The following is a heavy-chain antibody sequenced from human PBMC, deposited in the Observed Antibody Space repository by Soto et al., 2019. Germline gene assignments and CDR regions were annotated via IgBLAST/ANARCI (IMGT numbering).Heavy chain of an antibody. CDR2: IYRGGST. D-gene: IGHD2-15*01. CDR3: VRNGEYSLEY. V-gene: IGHV4-34*01. CDR1: GGSFSGYY. J-gene: IGHJ4*02. Sequence: QVQLQQWGAGLLKPSETLSLTCAVYGGSFSGYYWSWIRQPPGKGLEWIGEIYRGGSTTYNPSLESRVTISVDRSKNHLSLDLSSVTAADTAVYYCVRNGEYSLEYWGQGTLVTVSS.